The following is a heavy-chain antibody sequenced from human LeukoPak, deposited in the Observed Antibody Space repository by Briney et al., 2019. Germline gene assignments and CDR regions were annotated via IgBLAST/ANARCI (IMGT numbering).Heavy chain of an antibody. J-gene: IGHJ4*02. CDR1: GFTFSSYG. CDR3: AKGAWYNWNHYFDY. D-gene: IGHD1-20*01. CDR2: ISSSGGST. Sequence: GGSLRLSCAASGFTFSSYGMSWVRQAPGKGLEWVSAISSSGGSTYYADSVKGRLTISRDNSKNTLYLQMNSLRAEDTAVYYCAKGAWYNWNHYFDYWGQGTLVTVSS. V-gene: IGHV3-23*01.